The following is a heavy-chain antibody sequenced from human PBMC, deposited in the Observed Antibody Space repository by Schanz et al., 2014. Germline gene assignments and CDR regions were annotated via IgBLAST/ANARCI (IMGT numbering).Heavy chain of an antibody. CDR1: GFTVSSDH. D-gene: IGHD6-19*01. CDR3: AKLSSSGRLAGYFDY. CDR2: ISGTTTYT. Sequence: VQLVESGGGFVQPGGSLGLSCVVSGFTVSSDHMSWIRQAPGKGLEWVSYISGTTTYTNYAGSVKGRFSISRDYSKNTLYLQMSSLRAEDTAIYYCAKLSSSGRLAGYFDYWGQGALVTVSS. J-gene: IGHJ4*02. V-gene: IGHV3-11*05.